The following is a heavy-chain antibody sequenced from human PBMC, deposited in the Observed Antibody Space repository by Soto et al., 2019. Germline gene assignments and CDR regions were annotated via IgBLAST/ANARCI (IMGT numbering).Heavy chain of an antibody. V-gene: IGHV4-59*01. CDR3: AAGLDHNKVGY. CDR2: IYYTGNT. D-gene: IGHD2-2*03. Sequence: QVRLQESGPGLVKPSETLSLTCTVSGGSISPSYWNWVRQPPGKRPEWIGSIYYTGNTQYNPSFMSCVTITRDTSNNQFSLELPSVTAADTAMYFCAAGLDHNKVGYWGQGTLVTVSS. CDR1: GGSISPSY. J-gene: IGHJ4*02.